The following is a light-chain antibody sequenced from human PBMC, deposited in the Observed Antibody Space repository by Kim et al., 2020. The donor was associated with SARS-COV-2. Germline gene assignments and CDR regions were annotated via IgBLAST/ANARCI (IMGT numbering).Light chain of an antibody. CDR3: QSRDSGGNVL. CDR1: SLRSDY. Sequence: SSELTQDPAVSVALGQTDRITCQGDSLRSDYATWYQQRPRQAPVLVIYGRNNRPSGIPDRFSGSSSGNTASLTISGAQAEDEADFYCQSRDSGGNVLFGGGTQLTV. J-gene: IGLJ2*01. CDR2: GRN. V-gene: IGLV3-19*01.